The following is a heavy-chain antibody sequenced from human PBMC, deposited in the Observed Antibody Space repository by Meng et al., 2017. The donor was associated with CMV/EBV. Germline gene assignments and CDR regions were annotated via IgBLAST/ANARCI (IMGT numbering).Heavy chain of an antibody. CDR1: GGSISSYY. J-gene: IGHJ4*02. D-gene: IGHD6-13*01. Sequence: SETLSLTCTVSGGSISSYYWSWIRQPPGKGLEWIGYIYYSGSPNYHPSLKSRVTISVDTSKNQFSLKLSSVTAADTAVYYCARNKARSSSSWYHFDYWGQGTLVTVSS. CDR3: ARNKARSSSSWYHFDY. V-gene: IGHV4-59*01. CDR2: IYYSGSP.